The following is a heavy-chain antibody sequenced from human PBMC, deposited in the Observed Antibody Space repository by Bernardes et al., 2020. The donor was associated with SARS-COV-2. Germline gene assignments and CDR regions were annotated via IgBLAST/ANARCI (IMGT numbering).Heavy chain of an antibody. D-gene: IGHD3-3*01. CDR2: ISSGSSYT. CDR3: ARGALRFLAGGEYYFDY. Sequence: SLRLSCAASGFTFSDYYMSWIRQAPGRGLEWVSYISSGSSYTNYADSVKGRFTISRDNAKNSLYLQMNSLRAEDTAVYYCARGALRFLAGGEYYFDYWGQGTLVTVSS. V-gene: IGHV3-11*06. CDR1: GFTFSDYY. J-gene: IGHJ4*02.